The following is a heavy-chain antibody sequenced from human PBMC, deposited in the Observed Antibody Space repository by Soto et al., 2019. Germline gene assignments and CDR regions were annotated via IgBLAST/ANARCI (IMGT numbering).Heavy chain of an antibody. CDR1: GGSISSDGYT. J-gene: IGHJ4*02. CDR2: IYRSGNT. CDR3: VRDNYSDKNQLDY. D-gene: IGHD3-22*01. V-gene: IGHV4-30-2*01. Sequence: SETLSLTCAVSGGSISSDGYTWTWIRQPPGKGLEWIGYIYRSGNTYYNPSLQSRVTISIDRSKNQFSLRLSSVTAADTAVYYCVRDNYSDKNQLDYWGQGALVTVS.